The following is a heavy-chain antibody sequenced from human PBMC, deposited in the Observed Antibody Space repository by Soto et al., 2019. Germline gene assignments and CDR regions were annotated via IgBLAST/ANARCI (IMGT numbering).Heavy chain of an antibody. CDR3: ARRGYVEY. V-gene: IGHV1-18*01. J-gene: IGHJ4*02. Sequence: QAHLVQCGAELKKPGPSVKVSCKASGYTFSSYGITWVRQAPGHGVVWMGWISAHNCNTDYAQKLQGRVIVTRNTSTSTAYMELRSLISDATAVYYCARRGYVEYWGQGALVTVSS. CDR2: ISAHNCNT. CDR1: GYTFSSYG. D-gene: IGHD1-1*01.